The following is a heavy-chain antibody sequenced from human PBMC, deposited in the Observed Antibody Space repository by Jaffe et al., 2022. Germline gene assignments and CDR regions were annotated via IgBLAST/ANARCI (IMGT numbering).Heavy chain of an antibody. D-gene: IGHD3-3*01. Sequence: QVHLQESGLGLVKPSETLSLNCAVSGDSISKGHWWGWLRQPPGKWPQWIAEIYHSGSPIYNPSLKSRATISVDTSKNQISLTLTSVTAADTAVYYCARMALDFTAFDIWGQGTLVTVSS. CDR1: GDSISKGHW. V-gene: IGHV4-4*02. J-gene: IGHJ3*02. CDR3: ARMALDFTAFDI. CDR2: IYHSGSP.